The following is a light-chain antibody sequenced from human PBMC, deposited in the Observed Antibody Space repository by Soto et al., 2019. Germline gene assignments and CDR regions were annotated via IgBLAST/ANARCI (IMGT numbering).Light chain of an antibody. CDR1: SSNIGSNY. Sequence: QSVLTQPPSASGTPGQRVTISCSGSSSNIGSNYVYWYQQLPGTAPKLLIYRNNQRPSGVPDRFSGSKSGTSAPLAISGLRSEDEADYYCAAWDDSLSGRVVFGGGTKVTVL. J-gene: IGLJ2*01. CDR3: AAWDDSLSGRVV. CDR2: RNN. V-gene: IGLV1-47*01.